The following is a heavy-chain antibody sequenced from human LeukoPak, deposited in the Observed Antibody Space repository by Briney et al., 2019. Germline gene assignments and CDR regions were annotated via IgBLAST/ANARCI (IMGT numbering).Heavy chain of an antibody. D-gene: IGHD5-12*01. CDR1: GFAFSDYW. CDR3: VRDGGVSGYDLLDY. V-gene: IGHV3-7*01. Sequence: GGSLRLSCAASGFAFSDYWMTWVRQAPGKGLEWVAHINQDGSKEHYMDSVKARFTISRDNAKNSLSLQMNSLRAEDTAVYYCVRDGGVSGYDLLDYWGQGTLVHVSS. CDR2: INQDGSKE. J-gene: IGHJ4*02.